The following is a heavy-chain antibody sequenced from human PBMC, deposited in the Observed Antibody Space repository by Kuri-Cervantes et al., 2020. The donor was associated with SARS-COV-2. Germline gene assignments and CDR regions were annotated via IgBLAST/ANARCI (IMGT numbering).Heavy chain of an antibody. Sequence: SETLSLTCTVSGGSISSSYWSWIRQPPGKGLEWIGEINHSGSTNYNPSLKSRVTISVDTSKNQFSLKLSSVTAADTAVYYCATEEYSYGSLLLDYWGQGTLVTVSS. J-gene: IGHJ4*02. D-gene: IGHD5-18*01. CDR3: ATEEYSYGSLLLDY. V-gene: IGHV4-34*01. CDR1: GGSISSSY. CDR2: INHSGST.